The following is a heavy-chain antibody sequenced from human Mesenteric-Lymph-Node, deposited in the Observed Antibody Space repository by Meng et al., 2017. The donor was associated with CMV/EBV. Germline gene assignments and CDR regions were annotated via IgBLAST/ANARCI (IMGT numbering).Heavy chain of an antibody. CDR2: VDHNGNT. D-gene: IGHD2-8*02. Sequence: YWNWIRQPPGKGLEWIGEVDHNGNTNYNPSLWGRVTMSVDTSKNQFSLKLTSVTAADTAVYYCARGVGAAAVVPPGTGGSRGYFDYWGQGTLVTVSS. V-gene: IGHV4-34*01. J-gene: IGHJ4*02. CDR1: Y. CDR3: ARGVGAAAVVPPGTGGSRGYFDY.